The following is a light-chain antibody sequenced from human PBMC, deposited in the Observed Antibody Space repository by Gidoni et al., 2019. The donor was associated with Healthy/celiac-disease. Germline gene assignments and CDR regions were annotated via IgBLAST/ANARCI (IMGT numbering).Light chain of an antibody. CDR2: AAS. Sequence: LPITPSPSSLSASVGDRVTITCRASQGIRNDLGWYQQKPGKAPKLLIYAASSLQSGVPSRFSGSGSGTDFTLTISSLQPEDFATYYCLQDYNYPWTFXQXTKVEIK. CDR1: QGIRND. V-gene: IGKV1-6*01. CDR3: LQDYNYPWT. J-gene: IGKJ1*01.